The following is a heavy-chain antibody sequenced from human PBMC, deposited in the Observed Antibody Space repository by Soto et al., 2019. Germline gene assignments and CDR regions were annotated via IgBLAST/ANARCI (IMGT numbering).Heavy chain of an antibody. CDR3: ARETYYYDSSESVYPQTEWAP. Sequence: GGSLRLSCAASGFTFSSYGMHWVRQAPGKGLEWVAVIWYDGSNKYYADSVKGRFTISRDNSKNTLYLQMNSLRAEDTAVYYCARETYYYDSSESVYPQTEWAPWGQGTLVTVSS. V-gene: IGHV3-33*01. CDR2: IWYDGSNK. J-gene: IGHJ4*02. D-gene: IGHD3-22*01. CDR1: GFTFSSYG.